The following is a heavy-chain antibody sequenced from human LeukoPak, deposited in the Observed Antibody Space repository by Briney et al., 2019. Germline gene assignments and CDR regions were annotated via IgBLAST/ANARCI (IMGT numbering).Heavy chain of an antibody. Sequence: SETLSLTCAVYGGSFSGFYWSWIRQPPGKGLEWIGDINHSGGTNYNPSLKSRVTISVDKSKNQFSLKLSSVTAADTAVYYCARDCSSTSCYEGDWGQGTLVTVSS. V-gene: IGHV4-34*01. D-gene: IGHD2-2*01. CDR2: INHSGGT. CDR1: GGSFSGFY. J-gene: IGHJ4*02. CDR3: ARDCSSTSCYEGD.